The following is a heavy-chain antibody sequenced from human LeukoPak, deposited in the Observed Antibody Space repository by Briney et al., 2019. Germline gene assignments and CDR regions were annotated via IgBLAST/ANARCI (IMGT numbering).Heavy chain of an antibody. CDR3: ARGRRYYDSSGYYPR. CDR2: INHSGST. V-gene: IGHV4-34*01. CDR1: GGSFSGYY. Sequence: SETLSLTCAVYGGSFSGYYWSWIRQPPGKGLEWIGEINHSGSTNYNPSLKSRVTISVDTSKNQFSLKLSSVTAADTAVYYCARGRRYYDSSGYYPRWGQGTLVTVSS. J-gene: IGHJ4*02. D-gene: IGHD3-22*01.